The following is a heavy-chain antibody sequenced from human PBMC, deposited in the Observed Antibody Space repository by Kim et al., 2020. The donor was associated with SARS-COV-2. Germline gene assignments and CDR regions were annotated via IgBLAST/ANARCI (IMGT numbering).Heavy chain of an antibody. CDR3: ARPTHSSTTVLRGSDRTFSVHEDEY. CDR2: IHHSGGT. Sequence: SQTLSLTCTVYGGSFTGYSWSWIRQPPGKGLEWIGEIHHSGGTYYSGKTYYNPSLKSRVTISLDTSRNQFSLTLTSLTAADTAVYYCARPTHSSTTVLRGSDRTFSVHEDEYWGQGTLVTVSS. D-gene: IGHD3-10*01. J-gene: IGHJ4*02. V-gene: IGHV4-34*01. CDR1: GGSFTGYS.